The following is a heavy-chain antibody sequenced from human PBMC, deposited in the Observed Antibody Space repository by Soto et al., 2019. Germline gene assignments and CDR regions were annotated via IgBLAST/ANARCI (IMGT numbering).Heavy chain of an antibody. V-gene: IGHV3-33*01. J-gene: IGHJ4*02. D-gene: IGHD3-22*01. CDR2: IWYDGSNK. CDR1: GFTFSSYG. Sequence: GGSLRLSCAASGFTFSSYGMHWVRQAPGKGLEWVAVIWYDGSNKYYADSVKGRFTISRDNSKNTLYLQMNSLRAEDTAVYYCAREAKYYYDSSGYYYVDGTEFDYWGQGTLVTVSS. CDR3: AREAKYYYDSSGYYYVDGTEFDY.